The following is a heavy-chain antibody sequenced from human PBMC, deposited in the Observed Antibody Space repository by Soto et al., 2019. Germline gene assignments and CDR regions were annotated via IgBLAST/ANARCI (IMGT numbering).Heavy chain of an antibody. V-gene: IGHV4-34*01. J-gene: IGHJ4*02. CDR1: GGSFSGYY. CDR3: ARRGGYYGSGSTHHFDY. CDR2: INHSGST. Sequence: SETLSLTCAVYGGSFSGYYWSWIRQPPGKGLEWIGEINHSGSTNYNPSLKSRVTISVDTSKNQFSLKLSSVTAADTAVYYCARRGGYYGSGSTHHFDYWGQGTLVTVSS. D-gene: IGHD3-10*01.